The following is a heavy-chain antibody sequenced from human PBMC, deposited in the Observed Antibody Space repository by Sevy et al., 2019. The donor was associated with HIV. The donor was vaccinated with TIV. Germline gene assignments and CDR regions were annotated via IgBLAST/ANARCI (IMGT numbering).Heavy chain of an antibody. V-gene: IGHV3-21*01. CDR3: ARDYYGSGTYYRIFGY. Sequence: GGSLRLSCAGSGFSFSSYDMNGVRQAPWKGLEWVSSISSSSSYISNADSVKGRFTISRDNAKNSLYLQMNSLRAEDTAVYYCARDYYGSGTYYRIFGYWGQGTLVTVSS. J-gene: IGHJ4*02. CDR2: ISSSSSYI. D-gene: IGHD3-10*01. CDR1: GFSFSSYD.